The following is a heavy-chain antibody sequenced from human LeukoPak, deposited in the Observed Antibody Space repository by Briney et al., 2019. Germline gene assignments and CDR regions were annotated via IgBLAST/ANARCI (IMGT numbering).Heavy chain of an antibody. Sequence: GGSLRLSCAASGFTFSSYDMHWVRQATGKGLEWVSAIGTAGDTYYPGSVKGRFTISRDNAKNSLYLQMNSLRAEDTAVYYCARVIIVGATGIWGQGTMVSVSS. CDR1: GFTFSSYD. V-gene: IGHV3-13*04. D-gene: IGHD1-26*01. CDR3: ARVIIVGATGI. CDR2: IGTAGDT. J-gene: IGHJ3*02.